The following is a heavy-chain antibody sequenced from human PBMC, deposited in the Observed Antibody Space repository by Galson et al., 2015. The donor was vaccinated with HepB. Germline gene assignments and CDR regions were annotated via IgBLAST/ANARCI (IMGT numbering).Heavy chain of an antibody. CDR1: GGTFSSYA. Sequence: SVKVSCKASGGTFSSYAISWVRQAPGQGLEWMGRIIPILGIANYAQKFQGRVTITADKSTSTAYMELSSLRPEDTAVYYCARGATATTEDAFDIWGQGTMVTVSS. CDR3: ARGATATTEDAFDI. D-gene: IGHD4-17*01. CDR2: IIPILGIA. V-gene: IGHV1-69*04. J-gene: IGHJ3*02.